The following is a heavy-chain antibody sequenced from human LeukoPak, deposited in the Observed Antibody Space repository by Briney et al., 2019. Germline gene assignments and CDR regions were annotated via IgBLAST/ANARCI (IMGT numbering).Heavy chain of an antibody. D-gene: IGHD6-19*01. CDR3: ARIGSSGWPNFDY. CDR1: GGPISNYY. J-gene: IGHJ4*02. CDR2: IYYSGST. V-gene: IGHV4-59*01. Sequence: KPSESLSLTCTVSGGPISNYYWSWLRQPPGKGLEWIGSIYYSGSTNYNSSLKSRVTISVDTSKNQFSLKLSSVTAADTAVYYCARIGSSGWPNFDYWGQGTLVTVSS.